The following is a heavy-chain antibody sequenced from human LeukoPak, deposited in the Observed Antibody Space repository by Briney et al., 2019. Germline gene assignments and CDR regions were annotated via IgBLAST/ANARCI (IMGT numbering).Heavy chain of an antibody. D-gene: IGHD2-2*01. V-gene: IGHV3-74*01. CDR2: INSDGSST. CDR3: ARGLYCSSTSCYGNAFDI. Sequence: PGGSLRLSCAASGFTFSSYWMHWVRQAPGKGLVWVSRINSDGSSTSYADSVKGRFTISRDNAKNTLYLQMNSLRAEDTAVNYCARGLYCSSTSCYGNAFDIWGQGTMVTVSS. J-gene: IGHJ3*02. CDR1: GFTFSSYW.